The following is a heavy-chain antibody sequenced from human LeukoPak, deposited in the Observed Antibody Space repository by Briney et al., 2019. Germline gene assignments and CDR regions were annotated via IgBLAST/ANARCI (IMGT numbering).Heavy chain of an antibody. CDR1: GFTFSSYW. Sequence: GGSLRLSCAASGFTFSSYWMSWVRQAPGKGLEWVANIKQDGSEKYYVDSVKGRFTISRDNAKNSLYLQMNSLRAEDTAVYYCARDGVPVRYYYGMDVWGQGTTVTVSS. CDR3: ARDGVPVRYYYGMDV. D-gene: IGHD3-9*01. CDR2: IKQDGSEK. J-gene: IGHJ6*02. V-gene: IGHV3-7*01.